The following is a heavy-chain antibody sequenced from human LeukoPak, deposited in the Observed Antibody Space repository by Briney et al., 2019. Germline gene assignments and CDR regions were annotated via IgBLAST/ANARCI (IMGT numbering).Heavy chain of an antibody. V-gene: IGHV1-2*04. CDR3: ARGSTYSGSYLDY. J-gene: IGHJ4*02. CDR1: GGTFSSYA. Sequence: ASVKVSCKASGGTFSSYAISWVRQAPGQGLEWMGWINPNSGGTNYAQKFQGWVTMTRDTSISTAYMELSRLRSDDTAVYYCARGSTYSGSYLDYWGQGTLVTVSS. CDR2: INPNSGGT. D-gene: IGHD1-26*01.